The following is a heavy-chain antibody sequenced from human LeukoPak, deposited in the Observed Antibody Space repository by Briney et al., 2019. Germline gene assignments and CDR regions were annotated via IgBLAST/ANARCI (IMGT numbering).Heavy chain of an antibody. D-gene: IGHD3-10*01. V-gene: IGHV3-21*01. CDR2: ISSSSSYI. Sequence: GGSLRLSCAASGFTFSSYSMNWVRQAPGKGLEWISSISSSSSYIYYADSVKGRFTISRDNAKNSLYLQMNSLRAEDTAVYYCARLSWAGIDYWGQGTLVTVSS. CDR3: ARLSWAGIDY. J-gene: IGHJ4*02. CDR1: GFTFSSYS.